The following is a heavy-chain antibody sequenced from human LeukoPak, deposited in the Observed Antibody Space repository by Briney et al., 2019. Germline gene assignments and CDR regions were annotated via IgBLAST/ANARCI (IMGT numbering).Heavy chain of an antibody. CDR1: GGSISSSSYY. Sequence: SETLSLTCTVSGGSISSSSYYWGWIRQPPGKGLEWVGSIYYSGSTYYNPSLKSRVTISVDTSKNQFSLKLNSVTAADTAVYYCARVIPGVISMDVWGQGTTVTVSS. V-gene: IGHV4-39*07. D-gene: IGHD2-2*01. CDR2: IYYSGST. CDR3: ARVIPGVISMDV. J-gene: IGHJ6*02.